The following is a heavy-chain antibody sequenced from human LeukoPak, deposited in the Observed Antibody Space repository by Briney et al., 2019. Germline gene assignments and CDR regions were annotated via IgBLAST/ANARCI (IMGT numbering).Heavy chain of an antibody. D-gene: IGHD2-15*01. Sequence: GASVKVSCKASGYTFTSYDINWVRQATGQGLEWMGWMNPNSGNTGYAQKFQGRVTMTRNTSISTAYMELSSLRSEGTAVYYCARGSGCSGGSCSYYYFDYWGQGTLVTVSS. CDR3: ARGSGCSGGSCSYYYFDY. V-gene: IGHV1-8*01. CDR1: GYTFTSYD. CDR2: MNPNSGNT. J-gene: IGHJ4*02.